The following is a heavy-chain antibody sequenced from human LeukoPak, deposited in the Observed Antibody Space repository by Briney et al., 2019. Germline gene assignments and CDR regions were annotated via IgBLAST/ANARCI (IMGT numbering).Heavy chain of an antibody. J-gene: IGHJ4*02. Sequence: GGSLRLSCAASGFTLSSYSMNWVRQAPGKGLEWVSAISGSGGSTYYADSVKGRFTISRDNSKNTLYLQMNSLRAEDTAVYYCAKDWNDILTGYFDYWGQGTLVTVSS. CDR2: ISGSGGST. D-gene: IGHD3-9*01. V-gene: IGHV3-23*01. CDR1: GFTLSSYS. CDR3: AKDWNDILTGYFDY.